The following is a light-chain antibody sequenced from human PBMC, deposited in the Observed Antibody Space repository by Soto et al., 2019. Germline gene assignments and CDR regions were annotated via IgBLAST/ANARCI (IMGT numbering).Light chain of an antibody. J-gene: IGKJ1*01. CDR3: LQYNIYWT. CDR2: NTS. Sequence: DTQMTQSPSTLSASVGDRVTITCRARQSIGSWLAWYQQKPGKAPKLLIYNTSILENGVPSRFNVNGSGTEFTLSFSSLQPDDCATYDCLQYNIYWTFGLRTRVEIK. V-gene: IGKV1-5*03. CDR1: QSIGSW.